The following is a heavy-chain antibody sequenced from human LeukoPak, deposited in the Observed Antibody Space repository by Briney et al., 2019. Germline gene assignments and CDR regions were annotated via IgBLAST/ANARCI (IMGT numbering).Heavy chain of an antibody. CDR1: GGSFSGYY. J-gene: IGHJ5*02. Sequence: SETLSLTCAVYGGSFSGYYWNWIRQPPGKGLEWIGEINHSGSTNYNPSLKTRVTISVDTSKNQFSLKLSSVTAADTAAYYCAKGNWFDPWGQGTLVTVSS. V-gene: IGHV4-34*01. CDR3: AKGNWFDP. CDR2: INHSGST.